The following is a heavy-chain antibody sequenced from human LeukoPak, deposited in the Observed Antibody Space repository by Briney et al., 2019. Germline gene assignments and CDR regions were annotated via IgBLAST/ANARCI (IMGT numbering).Heavy chain of an antibody. CDR1: VYTFTSYD. D-gene: IGHD4-17*01. V-gene: IGHV1-8*03. J-gene: IGHJ5*02. Sequence: ASVTVSCKASVYTFTSYDINWVRQATGQGLEWMGWMNPNSGNTGYAQKFQGRVTITRNTSISTAYMELSSLRSEDTAVYYCARGRYGDYVFDPWGQGTLVTVSS. CDR2: MNPNSGNT. CDR3: ARGRYGDYVFDP.